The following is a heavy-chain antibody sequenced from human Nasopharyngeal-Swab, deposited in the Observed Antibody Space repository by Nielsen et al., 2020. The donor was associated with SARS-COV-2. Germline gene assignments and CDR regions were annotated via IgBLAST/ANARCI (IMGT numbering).Heavy chain of an antibody. Sequence: GGSLRLSCAASGFTFSSYAMSWVRQAPGKGLEWVSAISGSGGSTYYADSVKDRFTISRDNSKNTLYLQMNSLRAEDTAVYYCAKYAGSWYYYYYYMDVWGKGTTVTVSS. CDR1: GFTFSSYA. CDR3: AKYAGSWYYYYYYMDV. D-gene: IGHD6-13*01. V-gene: IGHV3-23*01. CDR2: ISGSGGST. J-gene: IGHJ6*03.